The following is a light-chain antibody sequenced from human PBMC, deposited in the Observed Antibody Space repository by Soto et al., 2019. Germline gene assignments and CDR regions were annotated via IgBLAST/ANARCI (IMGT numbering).Light chain of an antibody. CDR3: CSYAGSRGLV. CDR1: SSDVGSYNL. V-gene: IGLV2-23*01. CDR2: EGS. Sequence: HSVLTQPASVSGSPGQSITISCTGTSSDVGSYNLVSWYQQHPGKAPKLMIYEGSKRPSGVSNRFSGSKSGNTASLTISGLQVEDEADYYCCSYAGSRGLVFGGGTKLTGL. J-gene: IGLJ2*01.